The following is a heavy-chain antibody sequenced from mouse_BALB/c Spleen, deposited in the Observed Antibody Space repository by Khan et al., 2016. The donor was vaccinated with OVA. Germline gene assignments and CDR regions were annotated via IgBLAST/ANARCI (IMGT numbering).Heavy chain of an antibody. CDR3: VRDVAYHRNDGWFAY. CDR1: GYTFTSYT. D-gene: IGHD2-14*01. CDR2: INPSNGYT. V-gene: IGHV1-4*01. J-gene: IGHJ3*01. Sequence: VKLLESGAELARPGASVKMSCKASGYTFTSYTIHWIKLRPGQGLEWIGFINPSNGYTNYNQKFKDKATLTADKSSTTVYMQLRSLTSDDSAVYNCVRDVAYHRNDGWFAYWGQGTLVTVSA.